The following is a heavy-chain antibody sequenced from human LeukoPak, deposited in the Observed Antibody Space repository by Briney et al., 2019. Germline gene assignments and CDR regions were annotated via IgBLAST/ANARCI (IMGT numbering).Heavy chain of an antibody. CDR3: ATDPGALGSGWYVGAN. V-gene: IGHV1-24*01. J-gene: IGHJ4*02. Sequence: ASVKVSCKVSGYTLTELSMHWVRQAPGKGLEWMGGFDPEDGETIYAQKFQGRVTMTEDTSTDTAYMELSSLRSEDTAVYYCATDPGALGSGWYVGANWGQGTLVTVSS. CDR2: FDPEDGET. CDR1: GYTLTELS. D-gene: IGHD6-19*01.